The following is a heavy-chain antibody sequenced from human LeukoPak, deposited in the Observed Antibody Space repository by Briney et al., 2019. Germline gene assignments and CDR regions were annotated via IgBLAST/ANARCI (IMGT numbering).Heavy chain of an antibody. CDR2: INPSGGST. V-gene: IGHV1-46*01. D-gene: IGHD6-19*01. J-gene: IGHJ6*02. Sequence: GASVKVSCKASGYTFTSYYMHWVRQAPGQGLEWMGLINPSGGSTSYAQKFQGRVTMTRDTSTSTVYMELSSLRSEDTAVYYCAREIIAVAGQGGDYYGMDVWGQGTTVTVSS. CDR3: AREIIAVAGQGGDYYGMDV. CDR1: GYTFTSYY.